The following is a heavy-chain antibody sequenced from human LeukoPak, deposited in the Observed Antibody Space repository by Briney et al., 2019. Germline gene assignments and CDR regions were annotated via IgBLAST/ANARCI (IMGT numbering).Heavy chain of an antibody. J-gene: IGHJ4*02. Sequence: SETLSLTCTVSGGSISSYYWSWIRQPPGKGLEWIGNIHYSGSTNYNPSLKSRVTISVDRSKNQFSLKLNSVTAADTAVYYCARDGYGGVDYWGQGTLVTVSS. CDR2: IHYSGST. CDR1: GGSISSYY. CDR3: ARDGYGGVDY. D-gene: IGHD3-10*01. V-gene: IGHV4-59*01.